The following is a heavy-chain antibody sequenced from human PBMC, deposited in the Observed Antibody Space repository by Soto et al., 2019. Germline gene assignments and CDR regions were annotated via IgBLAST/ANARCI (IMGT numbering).Heavy chain of an antibody. CDR2: ISYDGSNK. CDR3: ARDASYYFFAY. J-gene: IGHJ4*02. Sequence: QVQLVESGGGVVQPGKSLRLSCAASGFTFSSYAMHWVRQAPGKGLEWVAVISYDGSNKYYADSVKGRFTISRDNSKNTLSLQMNSLRAEDTAVYYCARDASYYFFAYWGQGTLVTVSS. V-gene: IGHV3-30-3*01. CDR1: GFTFSSYA. D-gene: IGHD3-10*01.